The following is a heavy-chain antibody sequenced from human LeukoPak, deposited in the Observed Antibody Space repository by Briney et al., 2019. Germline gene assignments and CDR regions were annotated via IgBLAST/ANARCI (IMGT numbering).Heavy chain of an antibody. CDR3: ARVGTLVRGVPRVGFDY. CDR1: GYTFTGYY. Sequence: GASVKVSCKASGYTFTGYYMHWVRQAPGQGLEWMGRINPNSGGTNYAQKFQGRVTMTRDTSISTAYMELSRLRSDDTAVYYCARVGTLVRGVPRVGFDYWGQGTLVTVSS. D-gene: IGHD3-10*01. V-gene: IGHV1-2*06. J-gene: IGHJ4*02. CDR2: INPNSGGT.